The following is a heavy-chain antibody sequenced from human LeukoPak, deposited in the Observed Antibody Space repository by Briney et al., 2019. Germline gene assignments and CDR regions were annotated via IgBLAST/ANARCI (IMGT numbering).Heavy chain of an antibody. V-gene: IGHV4-30-2*01. D-gene: IGHD4-17*01. Sequence: SQTLSLTCAVSGDSISSGGYRGGYSCSWIRQPPGKGLEWSGYIYHRGGTYSNPSLKSRVTISVDRSKNQFSLKLSSVPAADTAVYYCARTTETYYFDQWGQGTLVTVSS. J-gene: IGHJ4*02. CDR2: IYHRGGT. CDR1: GDSISSGGYRGGYS. CDR3: ARTTETYYFDQ.